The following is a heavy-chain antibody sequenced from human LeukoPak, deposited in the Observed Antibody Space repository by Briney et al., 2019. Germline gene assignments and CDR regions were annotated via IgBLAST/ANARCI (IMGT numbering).Heavy chain of an antibody. D-gene: IGHD1-26*01. V-gene: IGHV4-4*09. Sequence: PSETLSLTCTVSGGAISRYYWSWIRQPPGKGLEWIGYIDNSGSTNYNPSLKSRVTISIDTSKNQLSLKMNSVTAADTAVYYCARSPSGSYYLFDLWGQGSPVTASS. CDR1: GGAISRYY. CDR3: ARSPSGSYYLFDL. J-gene: IGHJ4*02. CDR2: IDNSGST.